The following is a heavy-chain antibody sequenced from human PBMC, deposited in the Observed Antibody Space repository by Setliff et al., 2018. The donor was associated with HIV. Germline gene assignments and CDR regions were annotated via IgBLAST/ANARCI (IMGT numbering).Heavy chain of an antibody. J-gene: IGHJ6*03. V-gene: IGHV3-48*01. CDR1: GFTFSSYS. Sequence: GSLRLSCAASGFTFSSYSMNWVRQAPGKGLEWVSYISSSSSTIYYADSVKGRFTISRDNAKNSLYLQMNSLRAEDTAVYYCAKPYRGSVVRDQGYMDVWGKGTTVTVSS. CDR2: ISSSSSTI. CDR3: AKPYRGSVVRDQGYMDV. D-gene: IGHD3-10*01.